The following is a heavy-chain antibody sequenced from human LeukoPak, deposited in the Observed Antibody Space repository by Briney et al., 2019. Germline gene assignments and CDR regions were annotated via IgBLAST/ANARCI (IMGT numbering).Heavy chain of an antibody. V-gene: IGHV4-39*01. CDR1: GDSISTTRCH. CDR3: ARHLMSVIDP. D-gene: IGHD2-8*01. CDR2: IFYTGST. J-gene: IGHJ5*02. Sequence: PSETLSLTCAVSGDSISTTRCHWGWIRQPPGKGLEWMASIFYTGSTYYNSSLKSRVTISVDTSKNQFSLKLTSVTAADTAVYYCARHLMSVIDPWGQGTLVTVSS.